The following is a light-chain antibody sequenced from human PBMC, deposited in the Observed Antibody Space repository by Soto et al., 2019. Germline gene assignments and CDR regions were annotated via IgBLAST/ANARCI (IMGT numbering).Light chain of an antibody. J-gene: IGLJ3*02. Sequence: QSALTQPASVSGSPGQSITISCTGTSSDVGGYNYVSWYQQHPGKAPKLMIYEVSNRPSGVSNRFSGSKSGNTAPLTISGLQAEDEADYYCSSYTSSSTVFGGGTKVTVL. V-gene: IGLV2-14*01. CDR2: EVS. CDR3: SSYTSSSTV. CDR1: SSDVGGYNY.